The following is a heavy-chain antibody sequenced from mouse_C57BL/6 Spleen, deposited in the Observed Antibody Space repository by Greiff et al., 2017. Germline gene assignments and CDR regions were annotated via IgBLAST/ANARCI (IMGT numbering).Heavy chain of an antibody. V-gene: IGHV1-85*01. CDR3: ARDYGNNWYFDV. Sequence: VQLQQSGPELVKPGASVKLSCKASGYTFTSYDINWVKQRPGPGLAWIGWIYPSSGSTKYNEKFKGKATLTVATSSSTAYMELHSLTSEDSAVDFCARDYGNNWYFDVWGTGTTVTVSS. D-gene: IGHD2-1*01. CDR2: IYPSSGST. J-gene: IGHJ1*03. CDR1: GYTFTSYD.